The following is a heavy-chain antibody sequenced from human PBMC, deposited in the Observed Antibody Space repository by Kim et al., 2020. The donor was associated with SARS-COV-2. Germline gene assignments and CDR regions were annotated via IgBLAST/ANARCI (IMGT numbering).Heavy chain of an antibody. Sequence: ASVKVSCKVSGYTLTELSMHWVRQAPGKGLEWMGGFDPEDGETIYAQKFQGRVTMTEDTSTDTAYMELSSLRSEDTAVYYCATDLKADYYGSGSYLPRADYWGQGTLVTVSS. V-gene: IGHV1-24*01. CDR1: GYTLTELS. CDR3: ATDLKADYYGSGSYLPRADY. CDR2: FDPEDGET. D-gene: IGHD3-10*01. J-gene: IGHJ4*02.